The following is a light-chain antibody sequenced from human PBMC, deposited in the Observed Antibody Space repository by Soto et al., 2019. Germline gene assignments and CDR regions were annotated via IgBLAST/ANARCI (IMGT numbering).Light chain of an antibody. V-gene: IGLV2-14*01. CDR3: QSYDRSLSGHVV. J-gene: IGLJ2*01. CDR2: EVS. CDR1: SSDVGGYNF. Sequence: QSALTQPASVSGSPGQSITISCTGTSSDVGGYNFVSWYQQHPGKAPKLMIYEVSNRPSGVSNRFSGSKSGNTASLIISGLQAEDEAHYYCQSYDRSLSGHVVFGGGTKLTVL.